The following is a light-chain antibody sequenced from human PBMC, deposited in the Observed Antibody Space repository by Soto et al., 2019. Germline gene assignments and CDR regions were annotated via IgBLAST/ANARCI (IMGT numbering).Light chain of an antibody. CDR3: QQSYSTPPT. CDR2: AAS. J-gene: IGKJ1*01. V-gene: IGKV1-39*01. CDR1: QSISSW. Sequence: DIQMTQSPSTLSATAGERVTITFRASQSISSWLAWYQQKPGKAPKLLIYAASSLQSGVPSRFSGSGSGTDFTLTISSLQPEDFATYYCQQSYSTPPTFGQGTKVDIK.